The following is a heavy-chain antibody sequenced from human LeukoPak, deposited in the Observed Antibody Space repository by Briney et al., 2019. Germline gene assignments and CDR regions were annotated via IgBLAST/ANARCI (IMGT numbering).Heavy chain of an antibody. CDR3: ARARGVGATKKYYGMDV. V-gene: IGHV3-7*01. CDR1: GFTFSSYW. D-gene: IGHD1-26*01. Sequence: GGSLRLSCAASGFTFSSYWMSWVRQAPGKGLEWVANIKQDGSEKYYVDSVKGRFTISRENAKNSLYLQMNSLRAEDTAVYYCARARGVGATKKYYGMDVWGQGTTVTVSS. CDR2: IKQDGSEK. J-gene: IGHJ6*02.